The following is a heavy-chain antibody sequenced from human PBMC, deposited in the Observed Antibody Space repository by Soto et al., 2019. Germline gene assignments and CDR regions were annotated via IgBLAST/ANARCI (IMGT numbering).Heavy chain of an antibody. CDR3: ARDREDAGTTKGLPCWFDP. CDR1: GYTFTGYY. J-gene: IGHJ5*02. Sequence: ASVKVSCKASGYTFTGYYMHWVRQAPGQGLEWMGWINPNSGGTNYAQKFQGRVTMTRDTSISTAYMELSRLRSDDTAVYYCARDREDAGTTKGLPCWFDPWGQGTLVTVSS. D-gene: IGHD1-1*01. V-gene: IGHV1-2*02. CDR2: INPNSGGT.